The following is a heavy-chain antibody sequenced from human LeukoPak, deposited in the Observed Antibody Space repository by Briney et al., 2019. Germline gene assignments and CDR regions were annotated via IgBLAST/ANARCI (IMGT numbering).Heavy chain of an antibody. J-gene: IGHJ4*02. CDR1: GFTFSSYG. CDR2: ISGSGDST. CDR3: AKSFRSTSLDY. V-gene: IGHV3-23*01. Sequence: PGRSLRLSCAASGFTFSSYGMTWVRQAPGKGLEWVSAISGSGDSTYYADSVKGRFTISRDNSRNTLYLQMNSLRAGDTAVYYCAKSFRSTSLDYWGQGTLVTVSS. D-gene: IGHD2-2*01.